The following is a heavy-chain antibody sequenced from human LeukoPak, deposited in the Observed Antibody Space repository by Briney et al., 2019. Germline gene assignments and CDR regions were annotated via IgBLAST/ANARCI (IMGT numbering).Heavy chain of an antibody. CDR3: ARISMVGYCTNGVCSFDY. CDR1: GYTFTSYG. J-gene: IGHJ4*02. D-gene: IGHD2-8*01. Sequence: ASVKVSCKASGYTFTSYGISWVRQAPGQGLEWMGWISAYNGNTNYAQKLQGRVTMTTDTSTSTAYMELRSLRSDDTAVYYCARISMVGYCTNGVCSFDYWGQGTLVTVSS. CDR2: ISAYNGNT. V-gene: IGHV1-18*01.